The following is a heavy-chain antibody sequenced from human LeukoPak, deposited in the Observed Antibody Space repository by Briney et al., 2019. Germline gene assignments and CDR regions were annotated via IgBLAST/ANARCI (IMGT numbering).Heavy chain of an antibody. CDR3: ARDDRIAVAGPYFFGY. CDR2: INPSDGRT. Sequence: GASVKVSCKASGYTFTSYYIHWVRQAPGQGLEWMGIINPSDGRTNYAQRFQGRVTVSRDTSTNIVYMELYSLRSEDTAVYYCARDDRIAVAGPYFFGYWGQGTLVTVSS. V-gene: IGHV1-46*01. D-gene: IGHD6-19*01. J-gene: IGHJ4*02. CDR1: GYTFTSYY.